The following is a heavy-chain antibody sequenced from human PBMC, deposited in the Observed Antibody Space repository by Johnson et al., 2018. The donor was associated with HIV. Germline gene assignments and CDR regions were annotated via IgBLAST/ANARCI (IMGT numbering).Heavy chain of an antibody. Sequence: QVQLVESGGGVVQPGRSLRLSCAASGFTFSSYPMHWVRQAPGKGLEWVAIISYDGGSKYYADSVKGRFTVSRDNSKNTLYLQMNSLRAEDTAVYYCARERGISGAFDIWGQGTMVTVS. CDR3: ARERGISGAFDI. CDR1: GFTFSSYP. V-gene: IGHV3-30*14. CDR2: ISYDGGSK. J-gene: IGHJ3*02. D-gene: IGHD3-10*01.